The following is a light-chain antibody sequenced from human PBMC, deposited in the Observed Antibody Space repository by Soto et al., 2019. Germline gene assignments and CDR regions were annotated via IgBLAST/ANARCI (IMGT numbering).Light chain of an antibody. V-gene: IGKV3-15*01. CDR2: GAS. CDR1: QSVSSN. Sequence: EIVMTQSPATLSVSPWERATLSCRANQSVSSNLAWYQQKPGQAPRLLIYGASTRATGIPARFSGSGSGTEFTLTISSLQSEDFAVYYCQQYNNWPPGTFGQGTKVEIK. CDR3: QQYNNWPPGT. J-gene: IGKJ1*01.